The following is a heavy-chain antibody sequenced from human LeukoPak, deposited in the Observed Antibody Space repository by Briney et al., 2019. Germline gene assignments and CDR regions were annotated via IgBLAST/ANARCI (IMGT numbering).Heavy chain of an antibody. D-gene: IGHD1-26*01. CDR3: ARGGATIAGIFDF. Sequence: SETLSFTCTVSGGSFSSYYWHWIRQHPGKGLEWIGYMSYIGSTNYNPSLKSRVTISVDTSKNQFSLKLSSVTAADTAVYYCARGGATIAGIFDFWGQGTLVTISS. CDR1: GGSFSSYY. V-gene: IGHV4-59*01. CDR2: MSYIGST. J-gene: IGHJ4*02.